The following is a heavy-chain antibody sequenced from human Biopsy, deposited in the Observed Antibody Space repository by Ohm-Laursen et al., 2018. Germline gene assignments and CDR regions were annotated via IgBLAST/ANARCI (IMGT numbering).Heavy chain of an antibody. V-gene: IGHV4-31*01. D-gene: IGHD3-22*01. Sequence: TLSLTWTVSGGSISSGGSYWSWIRQRPGKGLEWLGYIFNSANTYYNPSLKNLITISGDTSKNQFSLKLNSVTAADTAVYYCARGDYFDSNGYFWFDPWGQGTLVTVSS. CDR3: ARGDYFDSNGYFWFDP. J-gene: IGHJ5*02. CDR1: GGSISSGGSY. CDR2: IFNSANT.